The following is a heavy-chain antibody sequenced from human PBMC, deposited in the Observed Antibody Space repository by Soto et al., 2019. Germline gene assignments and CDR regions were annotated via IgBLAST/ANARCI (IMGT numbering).Heavy chain of an antibody. J-gene: IGHJ4*02. CDR2: INPNSGGT. D-gene: IGHD2-21*02. CDR3: ARGYRCGGDCPSLFDY. CDR1: GYTFTGYY. Sequence: QVQLVQSGAEVKKPGASVKVSCKASGYTFTGYYMHWVRQAPGQGLEWMGWINPNSGGTNYAQKFQGWVTMTRDTSISTAYMELSRLRSDDTAVYYGARGYRCGGDCPSLFDYCGQGTLLTVSS. V-gene: IGHV1-2*04.